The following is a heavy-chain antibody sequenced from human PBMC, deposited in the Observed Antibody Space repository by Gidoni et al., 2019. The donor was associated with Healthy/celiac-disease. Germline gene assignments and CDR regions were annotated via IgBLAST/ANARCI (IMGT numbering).Heavy chain of an antibody. CDR1: GFPFSSSS. Sequence: EVQLVESGGGLVKPGGSLRLSCAASGFPFSSSSMNWVRQAPGKGLEWVSSISSSSSYIYYADSVKGRFTISRDNAKNSLYLQMNSLRAEDTAVYYCARDQKWLVNYYYYGMDVWGQGTTVTVSS. J-gene: IGHJ6*02. D-gene: IGHD6-19*01. CDR2: ISSSSSYI. CDR3: ARDQKWLVNYYYYGMDV. V-gene: IGHV3-21*01.